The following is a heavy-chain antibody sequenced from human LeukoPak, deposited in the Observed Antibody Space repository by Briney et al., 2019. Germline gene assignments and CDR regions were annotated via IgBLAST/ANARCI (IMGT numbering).Heavy chain of an antibody. CDR2: IRQDGSEK. CDR3: ARRYFEY. CDR1: GFTFSSYW. J-gene: IGHJ4*02. V-gene: IGHV3-7*03. Sequence: GGSPRLSCAGSGFTFSSYWMHWVRQAPGKGLEWVANIRQDGSEKYYVDSVKGRFTISRDNAKNALYLQMNSLRAEDTAVYYCARRYFEYWGQGTLVTVSS.